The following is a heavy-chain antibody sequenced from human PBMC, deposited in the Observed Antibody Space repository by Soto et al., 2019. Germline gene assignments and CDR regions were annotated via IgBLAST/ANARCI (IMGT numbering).Heavy chain of an antibody. CDR3: AREGRGSSGWYVGYYYYMDV. J-gene: IGHJ6*03. CDR2: INHSGST. CDR1: GGSFSGYY. D-gene: IGHD6-19*01. Sequence: SETLSLTCAVYGGSFSGYYWSWIRQPPGKGLEWIGEINHSGSTNYNPSLKSRVTISVDTSKNQFSLKLSSVTAADTAVYYCAREGRGSSGWYVGYYYYMDVWGKGTTVTVSS. V-gene: IGHV4-34*01.